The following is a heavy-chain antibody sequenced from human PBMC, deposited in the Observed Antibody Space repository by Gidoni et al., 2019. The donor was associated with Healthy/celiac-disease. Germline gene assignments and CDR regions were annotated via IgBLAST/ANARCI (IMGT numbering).Heavy chain of an antibody. CDR1: GFTFSSYG. D-gene: IGHD5-12*01. Sequence: QVQLVESGGGVVQPGRSLRLSCVVSGFTFSSYGRHWVRKAPGKGLEGVEVIGYDGSKKYNAYAVKGGLTRSGDKSKNTLYLQRNSLRVEETVGDYWARDRGGSGYDWYSGYFDYWGQGTRVTVSS. CDR2: IGYDGSKK. J-gene: IGHJ4*02. V-gene: IGHV3-33*01. CDR3: ARDRGGSGYDWYSGYFDY.